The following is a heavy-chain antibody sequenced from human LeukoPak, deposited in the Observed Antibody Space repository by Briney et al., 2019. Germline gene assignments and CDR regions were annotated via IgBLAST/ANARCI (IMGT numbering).Heavy chain of an antibody. Sequence: HVASVKVSCKASGYTFTSYDINWVRQATGQGLEWMGWMNPNSGNTGYAQKFQGRVTMTRNTSISTAYMELSSLRSEDTAVYYWARRRHYDILTSYNRPIDYWGQGTLVTVSS. D-gene: IGHD3-9*01. V-gene: IGHV1-8*01. CDR2: MNPNSGNT. CDR3: ARRRHYDILTSYNRPIDY. J-gene: IGHJ4*02. CDR1: GYTFTSYD.